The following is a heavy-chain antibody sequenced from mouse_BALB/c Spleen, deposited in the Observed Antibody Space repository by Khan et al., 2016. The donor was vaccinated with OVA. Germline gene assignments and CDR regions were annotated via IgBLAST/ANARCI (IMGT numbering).Heavy chain of an antibody. CDR3: AREGYYGNYRAWFAY. D-gene: IGHD2-1*01. Sequence: QVQLKQSGPELVKPRASVRISCKASGYTFTNYYVHWVKQRPGQGLEWIGWIYPGNVNTNYNEKFKGKATLTADKSSSTAYMQISSLTSEDSAVYFCAREGYYGNYRAWFAYWGQGTLVTVSA. V-gene: IGHV1S56*01. CDR2: IYPGNVNT. CDR1: GYTFTNYY. J-gene: IGHJ3*01.